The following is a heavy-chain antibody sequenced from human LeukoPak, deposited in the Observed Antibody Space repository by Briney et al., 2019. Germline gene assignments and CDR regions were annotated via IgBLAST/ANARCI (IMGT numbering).Heavy chain of an antibody. CDR3: ARIPLIVGAKYFDY. Sequence: ASVKVSCKASGYTFTGHYMHWVRQAPGQGPEWMGWINPNSGGTDYPQKFQGRVTMSRDTSISTAHMELSRLTSDDTAVYYCARIPLIVGAKYFDYWGQGTLVTVSS. CDR1: GYTFTGHY. D-gene: IGHD1-26*01. V-gene: IGHV1-2*02. CDR2: INPNSGGT. J-gene: IGHJ4*02.